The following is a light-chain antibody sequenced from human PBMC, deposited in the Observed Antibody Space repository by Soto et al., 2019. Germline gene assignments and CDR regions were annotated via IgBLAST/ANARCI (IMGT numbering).Light chain of an antibody. J-gene: IGLJ3*02. CDR3: LVYYDSAWV. V-gene: IGLV7-43*01. CDR2: GVS. CDR1: TGAVTSGYY. Sequence: QTVVTQEPSLTVSPGGTDTLTCTSSTGAVTSGYYPNWFQQKPGQTPRALIYGVSNRHSWTPARFSGSLLGGKAALTLSGAQPEDEADYYCLVYYDSAWVFGGGTQLTVL.